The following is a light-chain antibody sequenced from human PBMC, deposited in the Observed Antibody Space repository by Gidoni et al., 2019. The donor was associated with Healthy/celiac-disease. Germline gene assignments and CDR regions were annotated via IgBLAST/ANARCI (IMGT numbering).Light chain of an antibody. J-gene: IGLJ1*01. V-gene: IGLV3-25*03. Sequence: SYELTQPPPVSVSPGQTARISCSGDALPKQYAYWYQQKPGQAPVLVIYKDSERPSGIPVRFSSSSSGTTVTLTISGVQAEDEADYYCQSADSSGTYVFGTGTKVTVL. CDR2: KDS. CDR1: ALPKQY. CDR3: QSADSSGTYV.